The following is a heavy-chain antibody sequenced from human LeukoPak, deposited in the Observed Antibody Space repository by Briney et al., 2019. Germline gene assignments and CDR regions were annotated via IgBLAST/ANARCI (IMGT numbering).Heavy chain of an antibody. CDR3: ARERGYYGSGSSTYFDY. V-gene: IGHV3-21*01. J-gene: IGHJ4*02. Sequence: GGSLRLSCAASGFTFSSYSMNRVRQAPGKGLEWVSSISSSSSYIYYADSVKGRFTISRDNAKNSLYLQMNSLRAEDTAVYYCARERGYYGSGSSTYFDYWGQGTLVTVSS. CDR1: GFTFSSYS. D-gene: IGHD3-10*01. CDR2: ISSSSSYI.